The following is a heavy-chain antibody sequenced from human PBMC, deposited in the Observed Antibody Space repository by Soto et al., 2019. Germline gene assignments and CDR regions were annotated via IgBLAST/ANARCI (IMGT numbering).Heavy chain of an antibody. CDR2: IKHDGSVM. J-gene: IGHJ4*02. CDR3: ARYCISTNCYVVLDF. V-gene: IGHV3-7*01. CDR1: GFTFSNYW. D-gene: IGHD2-2*01. Sequence: GGSLRLSCAASGFTFSNYWMSWVRQAPGKGLEWVANIKHDGSVMNYVDSLEGRFTISRDNAKNSVYLQINSLRAEDTAVYYCARYCISTNCYVVLDFWGRGTLVTVSS.